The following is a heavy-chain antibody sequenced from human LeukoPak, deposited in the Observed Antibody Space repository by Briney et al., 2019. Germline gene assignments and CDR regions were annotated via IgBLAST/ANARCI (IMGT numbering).Heavy chain of an antibody. D-gene: IGHD3-22*01. J-gene: IGHJ4*02. CDR3: ARDVSGGEDNSDYFDY. CDR1: GFSFSSYA. Sequence: GRSLRLSCAASGFSFSSYAMHWVRQAPGKGLERVSVISYDGSNKYYADSVKGRFTISRDNSKNTLYLQMNSLRAEDTAVYYCARDVSGGEDNSDYFDYWGQGTLVTVSS. V-gene: IGHV3-30-3*01. CDR2: ISYDGSNK.